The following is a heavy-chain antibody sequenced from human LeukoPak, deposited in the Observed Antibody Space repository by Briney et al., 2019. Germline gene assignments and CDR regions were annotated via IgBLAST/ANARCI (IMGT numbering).Heavy chain of an antibody. CDR3: ARAAAVGAIEIDY. Sequence: PSETLSLTCTVSGGSIGSYYWSWIRQPPGKGLEWIGYIYYSGSTNYNPSLKSRVTISINTSKNQFSLKLSSVTAADTAVYYCARAAAVGAIEIDYWGQGTLVTVSS. D-gene: IGHD1-26*01. J-gene: IGHJ4*02. CDR2: IYYSGST. V-gene: IGHV4-59*01. CDR1: GGSIGSYY.